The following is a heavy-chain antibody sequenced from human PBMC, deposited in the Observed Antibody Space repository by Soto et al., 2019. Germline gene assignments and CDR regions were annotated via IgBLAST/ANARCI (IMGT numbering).Heavy chain of an antibody. V-gene: IGHV3-23*01. CDR1: GFTFSDYA. Sequence: GPLRLPWSESGFTFSDYAMSWVRQAAGKGLEWISSISGSGGGVGTYYIESGKGRFTISREDSKNTLYMQMNSLRAEDTAVSYCATDTSYGANFPFDYWGQGTLVTVYS. CDR2: ISGSGGGVGT. J-gene: IGHJ4*02. CDR3: ATDTSYGANFPFDY. D-gene: IGHD4-17*01.